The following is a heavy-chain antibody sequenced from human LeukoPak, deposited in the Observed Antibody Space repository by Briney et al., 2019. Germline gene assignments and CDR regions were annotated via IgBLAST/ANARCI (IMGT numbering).Heavy chain of an antibody. J-gene: IGHJ6*02. CDR3: ARQVNYGMDV. CDR1: GFTFSDYH. CDR2: ISSSGGTI. D-gene: IGHD2-21*01. Sequence: GGSLRLSCAASGFTFSDYHMSWIRQVPGRGLEWVSYISSSGGTISYADSVKGRFTISRDNAKNSLYLQMNSLRAEDTAVYYCARQVNYGMDVWGQGTTVTVSS. V-gene: IGHV3-11*01.